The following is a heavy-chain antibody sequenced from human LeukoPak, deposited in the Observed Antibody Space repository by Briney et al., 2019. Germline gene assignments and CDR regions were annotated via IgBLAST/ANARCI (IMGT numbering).Heavy chain of an antibody. CDR1: GFTSSAYD. J-gene: IGHJ4*02. Sequence: GSLRLSCAASGFTSSAYDMHWVRQITGGGLEWFSTSGTVGDTFYSDSVKGRFTISRENAKNSVHLQMSSLRVEDSAIYFCVRAAMPYIINGRRFDYWGQGTLVTVSS. V-gene: IGHV3-13*04. CDR2: SGTVGDT. D-gene: IGHD2-2*01. CDR3: VRAAMPYIINGRRFDY.